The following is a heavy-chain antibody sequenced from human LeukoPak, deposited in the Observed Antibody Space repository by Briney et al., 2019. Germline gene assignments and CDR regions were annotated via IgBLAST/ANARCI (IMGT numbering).Heavy chain of an antibody. CDR2: IWYDGSNK. D-gene: IGHD1-26*01. J-gene: IGHJ4*02. CDR1: GFTFSSDG. CDR3: ARGSGSYWDYHYFDY. Sequence: GGSLRLSCAASGFTFSSDGMHWVRQAPGKGLEWVAVIWYDGSNKYYADSVKGRFTISRDNSKNTLYLQMNSLRAEDTAVYYCARGSGSYWDYHYFDYWGQGTLVSVSS. V-gene: IGHV3-33*01.